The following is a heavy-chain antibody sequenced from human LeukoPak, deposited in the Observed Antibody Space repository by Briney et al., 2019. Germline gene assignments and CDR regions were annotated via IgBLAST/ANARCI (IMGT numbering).Heavy chain of an antibody. CDR1: GFTFSSDW. CDR2: ISTEGSTT. D-gene: IGHD1-26*01. V-gene: IGHV3-74*01. Sequence: GRSLRLSCAASGFTFSSDWMHWIRHVPGKVLMWVSRISTEGSTTNYVDSVKGRFTVSRDNAKNTLYLQMNSLRVEDTAVYYCTTWGGLSYLSWGQGTLVTVSS. J-gene: IGHJ4*02. CDR3: TTWGGLSYLS.